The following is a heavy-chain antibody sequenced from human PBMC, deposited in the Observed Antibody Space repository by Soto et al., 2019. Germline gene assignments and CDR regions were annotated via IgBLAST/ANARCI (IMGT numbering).Heavy chain of an antibody. Sequence: ALVKVSCKASGGTFSSYAISWVRQAPGQGLEWMGGIIPIFGTANYAQKFQGRVTITADESTSTAYMELSSLRSEDTAVYYCARVTYGYYDSSGYYSPYYYYGMDVWGQGTTVTVSS. D-gene: IGHD3-22*01. CDR1: GGTFSSYA. CDR3: ARVTYGYYDSSGYYSPYYYYGMDV. J-gene: IGHJ6*02. V-gene: IGHV1-69*13. CDR2: IIPIFGTA.